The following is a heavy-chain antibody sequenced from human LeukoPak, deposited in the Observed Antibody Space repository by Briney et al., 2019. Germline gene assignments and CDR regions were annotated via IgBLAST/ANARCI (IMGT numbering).Heavy chain of an antibody. CDR3: ARPITMVRGVIMGNDAFDI. CDR1: GFTFSSYW. V-gene: IGHV3-7*01. CDR2: IKQDGSEK. D-gene: IGHD3-10*01. Sequence: GGSLRLSCAASGFTFSSYWMSWVRQAPGKGREWVANIKQDGSEKYYVDSVKGRFTISRDNAKNSLYLQMNSLRAEDTAVYYCARPITMVRGVIMGNDAFDIWGQGTMVTVSS. J-gene: IGHJ3*02.